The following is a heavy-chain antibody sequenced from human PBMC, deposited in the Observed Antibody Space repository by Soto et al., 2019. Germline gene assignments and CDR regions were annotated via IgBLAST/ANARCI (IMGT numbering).Heavy chain of an antibody. J-gene: IGHJ6*02. CDR2: INSNGYS. Sequence: PSETLSLTCTVSGRSITYYCSWMLLSPGKGLEWIGYINSNGYSSYNPSLKSRVTLSVDTSKNQFSLKLSSVTAADAAVYYCTRQGFGEVHGLVDVWGQGTTVT. CDR3: TRQGFGEVHGLVDV. V-gene: IGHV4-59*08. D-gene: IGHD3-10*01. CDR1: GRSITYY.